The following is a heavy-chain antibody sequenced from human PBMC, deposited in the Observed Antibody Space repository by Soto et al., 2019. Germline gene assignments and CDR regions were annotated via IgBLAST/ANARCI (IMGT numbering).Heavy chain of an antibody. Sequence: ASVKVSCKASGYTFTGYYMHWVRQAPGQGLEWMGWINPNSGGTNYAQKFQGRVTMTRDTSISTAYMELSRLRSDDTAVYYCARDLANCSSTSCYGYYYYYGMDVWGQGTTVTAP. CDR3: ARDLANCSSTSCYGYYYYYGMDV. J-gene: IGHJ6*02. V-gene: IGHV1-2*02. CDR1: GYTFTGYY. CDR2: INPNSGGT. D-gene: IGHD2-2*01.